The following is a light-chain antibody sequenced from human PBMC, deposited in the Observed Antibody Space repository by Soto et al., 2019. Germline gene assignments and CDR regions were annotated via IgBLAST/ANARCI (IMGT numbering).Light chain of an antibody. CDR2: NNN. V-gene: IGLV1-44*01. Sequence: QSVLTQPPSASGTPGQRITISCSGSSSNIGSNTVNWYQQLPGTAPKLLIYNNNQRPSGVPYRFSGSTSGTSASLAISGLHSEDEADYYCAAWDDSLNGYVFGTGTKVTVL. CDR1: SSNIGSNT. CDR3: AAWDDSLNGYV. J-gene: IGLJ1*01.